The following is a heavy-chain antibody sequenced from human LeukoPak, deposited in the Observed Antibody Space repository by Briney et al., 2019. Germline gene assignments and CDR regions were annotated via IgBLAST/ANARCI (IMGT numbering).Heavy chain of an antibody. CDR1: GAAIRSYY. CDR3: AKLGGPAAVDY. J-gene: IGHJ4*02. CDR2: MSNSGST. D-gene: IGHD2-2*01. Sequence: SETLSLTCTVSGAAIRSYYWSWIRQPPGRGLEWIGCMSNSGSTYYNPSLKSRVTISGDTSKNQFSLKLTSVTAADTAVYYCAKLGGPAAVDYWGQGTLVTVSS. V-gene: IGHV4-59*01.